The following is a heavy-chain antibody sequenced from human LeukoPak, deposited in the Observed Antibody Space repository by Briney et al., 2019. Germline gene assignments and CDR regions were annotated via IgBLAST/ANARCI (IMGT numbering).Heavy chain of an antibody. D-gene: IGHD2-2*02. Sequence: GGSLRLSCAASGFTFSTHTMNWVRQAPGKGLEWVSSIDSSSSSIYYADSVKGRFTVSRDNARNSLYLQINSLRAEDTAVYYCVRIPNTAGLPNWLDPWGRGTLVTVSS. CDR1: GFTFSTHT. V-gene: IGHV3-21*01. J-gene: IGHJ5*02. CDR2: IDSSSSSI. CDR3: VRIPNTAGLPNWLDP.